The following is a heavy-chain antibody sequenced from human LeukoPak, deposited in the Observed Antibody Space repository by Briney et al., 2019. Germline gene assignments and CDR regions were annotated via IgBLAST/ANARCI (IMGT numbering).Heavy chain of an antibody. Sequence: SETLSLTCTVSGGSVSSGSYYWSWIRQHPGKGLEWIGYIYYSGSTNYNPSLKSRVTISVDTSKNQFSLKLSSVTAADTAVYYCASSPRSYYYYYGMDVWGQGTTVTVSS. CDR3: ASSPRSYYYYYGMDV. CDR2: IYYSGST. CDR1: GGSVSSGSYY. J-gene: IGHJ6*02. V-gene: IGHV4-61*01.